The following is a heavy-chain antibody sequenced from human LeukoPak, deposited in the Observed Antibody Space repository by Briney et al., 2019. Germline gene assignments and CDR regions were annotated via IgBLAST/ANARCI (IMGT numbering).Heavy chain of an antibody. D-gene: IGHD1-1*01. CDR2: IYYSGST. Sequence: PSETLSLTCTVSGGSISRGGYYWSWIRQYPGKGLEWIGYIYYSGSTYYNPSLKSRLIMSVDTSKNQFSLRLSSVTAADTAVYYCARDSTDLEAPDVWGQGTMVTVSS. J-gene: IGHJ3*01. CDR1: GGSISRGGYY. V-gene: IGHV4-31*03. CDR3: ARDSTDLEAPDV.